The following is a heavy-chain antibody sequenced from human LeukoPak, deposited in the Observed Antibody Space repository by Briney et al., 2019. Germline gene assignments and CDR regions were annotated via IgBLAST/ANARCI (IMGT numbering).Heavy chain of an antibody. CDR1: GFTFTSSA. D-gene: IGHD2-2*01. V-gene: IGHV1-58*02. CDR2: IVVGSGNT. J-gene: IGHJ5*02. Sequence: GASVKVSCKASGFTFTSSAMQWVRQARGQRLEWIGWIVVGSGNTNYAQKFQGRVTITTDESTSTAYMELSSLRSEDTAVYYCASWYCSSTSCSANWFDPWGQGTLVTFSS. CDR3: ASWYCSSTSCSANWFDP.